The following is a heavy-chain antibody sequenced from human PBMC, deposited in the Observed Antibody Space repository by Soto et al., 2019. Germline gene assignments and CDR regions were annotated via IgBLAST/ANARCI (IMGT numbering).Heavy chain of an antibody. CDR3: AREIVVVITAFDY. Sequence: EVQLLESGGGLVQPGGSLRLFCAASGYTFNSYAMSWVRQAPGKGLEWVSNISGSGGSTYYADSVKGRFTISRDNSKNTLYLQMNSLRAEDTPVYYCAREIVVVITAFDYWGQGTLVTVSS. V-gene: IGHV3-23*01. J-gene: IGHJ4*02. CDR2: ISGSGGST. CDR1: GYTFNSYA. D-gene: IGHD3-22*01.